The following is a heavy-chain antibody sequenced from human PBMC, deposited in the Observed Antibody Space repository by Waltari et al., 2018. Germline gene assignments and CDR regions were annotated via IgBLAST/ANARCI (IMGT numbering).Heavy chain of an antibody. V-gene: IGHV3-7*01. CDR1: LFTFRSSW. CDR3: ARARAVAALYYFDY. J-gene: IGHJ4*02. CDR2: INQDGSEK. D-gene: IGHD6-19*01. Sequence: EVQLVESGGGLVQPGGSQRLSCTASLFTFRSSWMSWVRQAPGKGLEWVANINQDGSEKNYVDSVKGRFTISRDNAKNSLYLQMDSLRVEDTAVYYCARARAVAALYYFDYWGQGTLVTVSS.